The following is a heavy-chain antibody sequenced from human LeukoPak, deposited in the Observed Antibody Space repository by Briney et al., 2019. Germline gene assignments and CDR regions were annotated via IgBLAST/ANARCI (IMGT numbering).Heavy chain of an antibody. CDR3: AKRLYSSSSLDY. CDR2: IRYDGSNK. J-gene: IGHJ4*02. CDR1: GFTFSSYG. Sequence: GGSLRLSCAVSGFTFSSYGMHWVRQAPGKGLEWVAFIRYDGSNKYYADSVKGRFTISRDNSKNTLNLQMNSLRAEDTAVYYCAKRLYSSSSLDYWGQGTLVTVSS. D-gene: IGHD6-6*01. V-gene: IGHV3-30*02.